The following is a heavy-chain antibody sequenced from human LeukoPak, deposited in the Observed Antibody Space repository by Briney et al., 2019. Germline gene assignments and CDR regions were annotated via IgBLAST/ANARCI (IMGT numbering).Heavy chain of an antibody. D-gene: IGHD4-11*01. J-gene: IGHJ4*02. CDR2: IYYSGST. Sequence: KPSETLSLTCTVSGGSISSYYWSWIRQPPGKGLEWIGYIYYSGSTNYNPSLKSRVTISVDTSKNQFSLKLSSVTAADTAVYYCARMSGWRDYRTVDYWGQGTLVTVSS. CDR3: ARMSGWRDYRTVDY. V-gene: IGHV4-59*08. CDR1: GGSISSYY.